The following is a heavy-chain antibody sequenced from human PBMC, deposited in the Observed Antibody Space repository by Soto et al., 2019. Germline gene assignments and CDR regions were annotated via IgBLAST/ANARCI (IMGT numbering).Heavy chain of an antibody. V-gene: IGHV3-33*01. CDR1: GFIFRSYG. J-gene: IGHJ3*02. CDR2: IWYDGSNK. Sequence: HPGWSLRLCCAESGFIFRSYGMHWVRQAPGKGLEWVAVIWYDGSNKYYADSVEGRFTISRDNSKNTLYLQMNSLRAEDTAVYYCARDRRDGASDIWGQGTMVTVSS. CDR3: ARDRRDGASDI.